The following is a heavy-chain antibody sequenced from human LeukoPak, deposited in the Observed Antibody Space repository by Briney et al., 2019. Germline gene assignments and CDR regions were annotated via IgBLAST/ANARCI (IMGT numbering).Heavy chain of an antibody. CDR2: IKQDGSEK. J-gene: IGHJ6*03. Sequence: GGSLRLSCAASGFTFSSYWMSWVRQAPGKGLEWVANIKQDGSEKYYVDSVKGRFTISRDNAKNSLYLQMTSMRAEDTAVYYCARLSSSRGGYYYYYYMDVWGKGTTVTVSS. D-gene: IGHD6-6*01. V-gene: IGHV3-7*01. CDR3: ARLSSSRGGYYYYYYMDV. CDR1: GFTFSSYW.